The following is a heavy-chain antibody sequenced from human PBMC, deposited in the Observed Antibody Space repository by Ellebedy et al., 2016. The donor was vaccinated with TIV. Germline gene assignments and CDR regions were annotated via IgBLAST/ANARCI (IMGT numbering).Heavy chain of an antibody. CDR1: GFTFSNFA. Sequence: PGGSLRLSCTASGFTFSNFAMGWVRQAPGRGLEWVSAISATGDSIFYAESLEGRFTISRDNSKNTLYLQMSSPRDDDTAGYFCAKFRGFLCFGDFTDSWGQGTLVTVSS. V-gene: IGHV3-23*01. CDR3: AKFRGFLCFGDFTDS. J-gene: IGHJ4*02. CDR2: ISATGDSI. D-gene: IGHD3-10*01.